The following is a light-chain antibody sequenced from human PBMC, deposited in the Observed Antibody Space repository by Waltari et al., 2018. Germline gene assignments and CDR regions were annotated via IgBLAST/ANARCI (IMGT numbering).Light chain of an antibody. CDR1: SSDVGGYNS. Sequence: QSALTQPASVSGSPGQSITISCTGTSSDVGGYNSVSWYQQHPGKAPKRMIYEVSNRPAGVSNRCAGSTSGNTASLTLAGLQAEDEADDYCSSYTGSSTPYVFGSGTKVTVL. V-gene: IGLV2-14*01. CDR3: SSYTGSSTPYV. CDR2: EVS. J-gene: IGLJ1*01.